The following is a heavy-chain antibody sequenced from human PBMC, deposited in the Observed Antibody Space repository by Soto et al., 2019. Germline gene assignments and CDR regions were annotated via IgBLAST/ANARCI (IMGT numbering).Heavy chain of an antibody. CDR3: ARVLPPGAGGAYCFDY. V-gene: IGHV4-34*01. D-gene: IGHD3-16*01. CDR2: INHSGST. CDR1: GGSFSGYY. Sequence: SETLSLTGAVYGGSFSGYYWSWIRQPPGKGLEWIGEINHSGSTNYNPSLKSRVTISVDTSKNQFSLKLSSVTAADTAVYYCARVLPPGAGGAYCFDYWGQGTLVTVSS. J-gene: IGHJ4*02.